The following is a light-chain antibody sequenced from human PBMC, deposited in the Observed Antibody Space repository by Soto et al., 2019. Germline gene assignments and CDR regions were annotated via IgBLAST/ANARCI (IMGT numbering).Light chain of an antibody. CDR2: KAS. Sequence: DIQMTQSPSTLSASVGDRVTITCRASQYISSWLAWYQQKPGKAPKLLSYKASNLESGVPSRFSGSGSGTEFTLTISSLQPDDFATYYCQQYNSYPGTFGQGTKVEIK. V-gene: IGKV1-5*03. CDR3: QQYNSYPGT. J-gene: IGKJ1*01. CDR1: QYISSW.